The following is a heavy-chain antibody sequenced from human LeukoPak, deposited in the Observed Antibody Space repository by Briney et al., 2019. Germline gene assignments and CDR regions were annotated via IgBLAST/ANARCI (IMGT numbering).Heavy chain of an antibody. V-gene: IGHV3-15*01. CDR3: TTDPPVTMVRGVT. Sequence: GGSLRLSCAASGFTFSNAWMSWVRKAPGQGLERVGRIKSKTDGGTTDYAAPVKGRFTISRDDSKNTLYLQMNSLKTEDTAVYYCTTDPPVTMVRGVTWGQGTLVTVSS. J-gene: IGHJ5*02. CDR1: GFTFSNAW. CDR2: IKSKTDGGTT. D-gene: IGHD3-10*01.